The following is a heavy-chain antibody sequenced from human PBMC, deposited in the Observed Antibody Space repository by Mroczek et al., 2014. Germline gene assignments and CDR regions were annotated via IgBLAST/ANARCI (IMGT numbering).Heavy chain of an antibody. CDR3: ARNIAVAGPNPQYYYYGMDV. Sequence: ESGGGVVQPGRSLRLSCAASGFTFSSYAMHWVRQAPGKGLEWVAVISYDGSNKYYADSVKGRFTISRDNSKNTLYLQMNSLRAEDTAVYYCARNIAVAGPNPQYYYYGMDVWGQGTTVTVSS. V-gene: IGHV3-30-3*01. J-gene: IGHJ6*02. D-gene: IGHD6-19*01. CDR2: ISYDGSNK. CDR1: GFTFSSYA.